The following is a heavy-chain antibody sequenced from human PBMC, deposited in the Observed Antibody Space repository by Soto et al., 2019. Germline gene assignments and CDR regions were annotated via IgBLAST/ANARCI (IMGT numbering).Heavy chain of an antibody. D-gene: IGHD3-22*01. J-gene: IGHJ3*02. CDR1: GFTFSSYG. Sequence: QVQLVESGGGVVQPGRSLRLSCAASGFTFSSYGMHWVRQAPGKGLEWVAVISYDGSNKYYADSVKGRFTISRDNSKNTLYLQMNSLRAEDTAVYYCAKDAGYYYETDAFDIWGQGTMVTVSS. V-gene: IGHV3-30*18. CDR2: ISYDGSNK. CDR3: AKDAGYYYETDAFDI.